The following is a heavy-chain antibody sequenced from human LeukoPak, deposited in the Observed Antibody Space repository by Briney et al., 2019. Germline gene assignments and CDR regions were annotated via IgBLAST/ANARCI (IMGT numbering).Heavy chain of an antibody. Sequence: SETLSLTCAVSGVSLTDYYWSWARQTPGKGLEWIGEINHSGYTNDSPSLKSRVTISIDTSRKQFSLNLRSVTVADTGIYYCTRMTTGHDYWGQGTLVTVSS. CDR2: INHSGYT. CDR1: GVSLTDYY. D-gene: IGHD4-17*01. V-gene: IGHV4-34*01. J-gene: IGHJ4*02. CDR3: TRMTTGHDY.